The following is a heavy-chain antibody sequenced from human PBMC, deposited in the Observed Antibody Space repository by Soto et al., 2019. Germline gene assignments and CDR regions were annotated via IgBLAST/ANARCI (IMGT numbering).Heavy chain of an antibody. CDR2: IYYSGST. Sequence: SETLSLTCTFSVGSISRSYCTWFLHPPGKGLEWIGYIYYSGSTNYNPSLKSRVTISVDTSKNQFSLKLSSVTAADTAVYYCASSGTIVRGKRYYMEVWGKGTTVT. D-gene: IGHD3-10*01. CDR1: VGSISRSY. J-gene: IGHJ6*03. CDR3: ASSGTIVRGKRYYMEV. V-gene: IGHV4-59*01.